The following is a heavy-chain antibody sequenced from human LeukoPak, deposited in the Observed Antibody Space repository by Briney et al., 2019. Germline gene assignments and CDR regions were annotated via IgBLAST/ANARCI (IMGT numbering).Heavy chain of an antibody. D-gene: IGHD2-21*02. CDR2: VYYLGTT. V-gene: IGHV4-39*01. CDR1: GDSMSTTTYY. J-gene: IGHJ4*02. CDR3: ARHASDSGYFDS. Sequence: KPSETPSLTCSVSGDSMSTTTYYWAWIRQPPGQGLEWIGSVYYLGTTYYKPSLKSRVTISVDTSKNQFSLKLSSATAADTAVYYCARHASDSGYFDSWGQGTLVPVSS.